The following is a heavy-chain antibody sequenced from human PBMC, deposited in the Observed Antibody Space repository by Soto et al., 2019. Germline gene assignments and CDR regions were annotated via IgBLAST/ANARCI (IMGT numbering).Heavy chain of an antibody. D-gene: IGHD4-17*01. Sequence: EVQLLESGGGLVQPGGSLRLSCAASGFTFSSYAMSWVRQAPGKGLEWVSTISGSGGSTYYADSVKGRFTISRDNSKNTLSLQMNSLRAEDTAVYYCAKESTVTTDFDYWGQGTLGPVSS. V-gene: IGHV3-23*01. CDR1: GFTFSSYA. CDR3: AKESTVTTDFDY. CDR2: ISGSGGST. J-gene: IGHJ4*02.